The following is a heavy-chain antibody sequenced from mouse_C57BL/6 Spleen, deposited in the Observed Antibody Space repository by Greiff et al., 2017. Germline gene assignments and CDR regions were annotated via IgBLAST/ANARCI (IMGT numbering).Heavy chain of an antibody. CDR2: IDPENGDT. J-gene: IGHJ3*01. CDR1: GFNIKDDY. V-gene: IGHV14-4*01. D-gene: IGHD2-1*01. CDR3: LYYGNPLFAY. Sequence: VQLQQSGAELVRPGASVQLSCTASGFNIKDDYMHWVKQRPEQGLEWIGWIDPENGDTEYASKFQGKATITADTSSNTAYLQLSSLTSEDTAVYYCLYYGNPLFAYWGQGTLVTVSA.